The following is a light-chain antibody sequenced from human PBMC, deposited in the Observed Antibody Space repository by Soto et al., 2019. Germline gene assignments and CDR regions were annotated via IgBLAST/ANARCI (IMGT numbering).Light chain of an antibody. Sequence: DIQMTQSPSSLSASVGDRVIITCRASQSISSYLNWYQQKPGKAPKLLIYAASSLQSGVPSRFSGSGSGTAFTLTISSLQPEDFATYYCQRSYSTRWTFGQGTKVEIK. CDR2: AAS. V-gene: IGKV1-39*01. J-gene: IGKJ1*01. CDR3: QRSYSTRWT. CDR1: QSISSY.